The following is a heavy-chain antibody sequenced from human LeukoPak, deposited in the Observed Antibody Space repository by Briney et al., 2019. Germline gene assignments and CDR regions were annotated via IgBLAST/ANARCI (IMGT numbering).Heavy chain of an antibody. J-gene: IGHJ3*02. Sequence: SVKVSCKASGGTFSSYAISWVRQAPGQGLEWMGRIIPILGIANYAQKFQGRVTITADKSTSTAYMELSSLRSEDTAVYYCAEYSSGVSAFDIWGQGTMVTVSS. CDR3: AEYSSGVSAFDI. V-gene: IGHV1-69*04. CDR1: GGTFSSYA. D-gene: IGHD6-25*01. CDR2: IIPILGIA.